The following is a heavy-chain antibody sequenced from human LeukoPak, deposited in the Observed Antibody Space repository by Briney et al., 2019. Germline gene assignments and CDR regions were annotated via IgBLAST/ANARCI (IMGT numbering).Heavy chain of an antibody. V-gene: IGHV5-51*01. CDR3: ARRWGYCSSTSCYDDAFDI. J-gene: IGHJ3*02. Sequence: GESLKISCKASGYTFTNYWIGWVRQMPGKGLEWMGIIYPGDFDTRYSPSFQGQVTISADKSISTAYPQWSGLKASDTAMYYCARRWGYCSSTSCYDDAFDIWGQGTMVTVSS. CDR2: IYPGDFDT. CDR1: GYTFTNYW. D-gene: IGHD2-2*01.